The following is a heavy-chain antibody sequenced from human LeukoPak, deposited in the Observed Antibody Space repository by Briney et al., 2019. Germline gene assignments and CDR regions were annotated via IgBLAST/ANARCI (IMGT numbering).Heavy chain of an antibody. CDR1: GYSFTSYW. CDR3: ARPYYYDSSGYPSYYFDY. CDR2: IYPGYSDT. J-gene: IGHJ4*02. D-gene: IGHD3-22*01. Sequence: GESLKISCKGSGYSFTSYWIGWVRQMPGKGLEWMGIIYPGYSDTSYSPSFQGQVTISADKSISTAYLQWSSLKSSDTAMYYCARPYYYDSSGYPSYYFDYWGQGTLVTVSS. V-gene: IGHV5-51*01.